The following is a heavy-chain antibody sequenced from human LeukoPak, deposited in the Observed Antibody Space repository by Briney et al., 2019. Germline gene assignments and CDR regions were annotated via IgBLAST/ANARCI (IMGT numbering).Heavy chain of an antibody. Sequence: ASVKVSCKASGYTFTRYSINWVRQAPGQGLEWMGWINTNTGNPTYAQGFTGRYVFSMDTSVSTAYLQISSLKAEDTAIYYCARDPIGVSGDNIDYWGQGTLVTVSS. V-gene: IGHV7-4-1*02. D-gene: IGHD7-27*01. CDR2: INTNTGNP. CDR1: GYTFTRYS. J-gene: IGHJ4*02. CDR3: ARDPIGVSGDNIDY.